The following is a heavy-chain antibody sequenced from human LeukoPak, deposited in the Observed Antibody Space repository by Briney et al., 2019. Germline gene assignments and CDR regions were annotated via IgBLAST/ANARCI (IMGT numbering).Heavy chain of an antibody. Sequence: PGGSLRLSCVASGFTFSGSAVHRVRPSSGKGLEWVGQIDKKDNLYATAYAESVKGRFTISRYDSKDTAFPHMDSLKTEDTALYYCTRDRGTYNWFDPWGQGTLVTVSS. D-gene: IGHD2-15*01. J-gene: IGHJ5*02. CDR2: IDKKDNLYAT. CDR1: GFTFSGSA. CDR3: TRDRGTYNWFDP. V-gene: IGHV3-73*01.